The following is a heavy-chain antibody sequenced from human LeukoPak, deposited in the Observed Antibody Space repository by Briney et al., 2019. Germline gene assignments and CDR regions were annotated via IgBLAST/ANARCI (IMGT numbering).Heavy chain of an antibody. CDR1: GGTFSSYA. D-gene: IGHD3-22*01. Sequence: ASVKVSCKASGGTFSSYAISWVRQAPGQGLEWMGGIIPIFGTANYARKFQGRVTIAADESTSTAYMELSSLRSEDTAVYYCARENYYDSSSRGYYFDYWGQGTLVTVSS. CDR3: ARENYYDSSSRGYYFDY. V-gene: IGHV1-69*13. J-gene: IGHJ4*02. CDR2: IIPIFGTA.